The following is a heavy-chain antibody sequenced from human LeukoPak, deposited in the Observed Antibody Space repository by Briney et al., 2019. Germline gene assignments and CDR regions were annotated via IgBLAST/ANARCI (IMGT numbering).Heavy chain of an antibody. Sequence: SETLSLTCTVSGGSVSTYYWSWIRQHPGKGLEWIGYIYYSGSTNYNLSLKSRVTMSVDTSKNQFSLKLRSVTAADTAVYYCAGRPYYSDSSACDYWGQGTLVTVSS. CDR3: AGRPYYSDSSACDY. CDR2: IYYSGST. CDR1: GGSVSTYY. J-gene: IGHJ4*02. V-gene: IGHV4-59*02. D-gene: IGHD3-22*01.